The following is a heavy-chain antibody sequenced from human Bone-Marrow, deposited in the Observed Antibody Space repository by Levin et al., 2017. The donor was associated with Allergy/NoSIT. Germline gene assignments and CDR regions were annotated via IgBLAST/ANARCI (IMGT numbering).Heavy chain of an antibody. CDR3: ARDIYPSVYNYGY. CDR2: VYHTGTT. CDR1: GDSINSDYY. Sequence: SETLSLTCTVSGDSINSDYYWAWIRQPPGKGLEWIGSVYHTGTTYYYPSLKSRASISLDSSKNHFSLQLTSVTAADTAVYYCARDIYPSVYNYGYWGQGILVTVSS. V-gene: IGHV4-38-2*02. D-gene: IGHD5-18*01. J-gene: IGHJ4*02.